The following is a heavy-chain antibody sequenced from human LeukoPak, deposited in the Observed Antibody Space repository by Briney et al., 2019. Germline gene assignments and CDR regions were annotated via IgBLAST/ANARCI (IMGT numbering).Heavy chain of an antibody. D-gene: IGHD6-19*01. J-gene: IGHJ4*02. CDR2: ISGSGSEK. Sequence: TTGGSLRLSCAASGFTFSSYAMSWVRQAPGKGLEGVSSISGSGSEKYYVDSVKGRFNISRDNAKNSLYLQMNSLIAEDTAVYYCARDGFRSGWTVTRPFDYWGQGTLVTVSS. CDR1: GFTFSSYA. CDR3: ARDGFRSGWTVTRPFDY. V-gene: IGHV3-21*01.